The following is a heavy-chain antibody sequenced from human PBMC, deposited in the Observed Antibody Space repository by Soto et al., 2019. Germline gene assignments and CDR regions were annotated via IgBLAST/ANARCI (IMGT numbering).Heavy chain of an antibody. V-gene: IGHV3-30*04. CDR1: GFTFSNYT. CDR3: AGRSGSSDY. D-gene: IGHD3-10*01. CDR2: ISYDEIDK. J-gene: IGHJ4*02. Sequence: GGSLRLSCAASGFTFSNYTMHWVRQAPGKGLEWVALISYDEIDKYFADAVKGRFTTSRDNSKNTLYLQMDSLRAEDTAVYYCAGRSGSSDYWGRGTLVTVSS.